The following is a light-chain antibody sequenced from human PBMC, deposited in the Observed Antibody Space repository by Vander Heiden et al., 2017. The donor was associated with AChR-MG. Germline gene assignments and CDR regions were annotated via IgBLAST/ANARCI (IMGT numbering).Light chain of an antibody. V-gene: IGKV1-5*03. CDR3: QQYGDCPWT. J-gene: IGKJ1*01. CDR1: QRTNIY. Sequence: DIQMTQSPSTLSASVGDRVTITCRASQRTNIYLAWYQQKPGKAPQILIQQASTLESGVPSRFSGSGYGTEFTLTISSLQPDDVAAYYCQQYGDCPWTFGQGTKVEIK. CDR2: QAS.